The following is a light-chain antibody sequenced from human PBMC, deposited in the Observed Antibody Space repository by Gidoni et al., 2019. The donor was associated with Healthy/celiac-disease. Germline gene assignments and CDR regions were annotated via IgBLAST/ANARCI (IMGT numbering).Light chain of an antibody. V-gene: IGLV1-44*01. Sequence: QSVLTQPPSASGTPEQRVTISCSGSSSNIGSNTVNWYQQHPGTAPKLLIYSNNQRPSGVPDRFAGSKSGTSASLAISGLQSEDEADYYCAAWDDSLNGFYVFGTGTKVTVL. CDR2: SNN. J-gene: IGLJ1*01. CDR1: SSNIGSNT. CDR3: AAWDDSLNGFYV.